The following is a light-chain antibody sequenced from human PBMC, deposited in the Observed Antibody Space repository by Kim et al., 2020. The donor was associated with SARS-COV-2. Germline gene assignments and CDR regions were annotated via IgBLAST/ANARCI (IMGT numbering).Light chain of an antibody. J-gene: IGLJ3*02. V-gene: IGLV1-40*01. Sequence: MVTISCTGSSSNIGAYDVHWYQQVPGIAPKLLIYGDSNRPSGVPDRFSGSKSGTSASLAITGLQAEDEADYYCQSYDSSLSDSWVFGGGTQLTVL. CDR3: QSYDSSLSDSWV. CDR2: GDS. CDR1: SSNIGAYD.